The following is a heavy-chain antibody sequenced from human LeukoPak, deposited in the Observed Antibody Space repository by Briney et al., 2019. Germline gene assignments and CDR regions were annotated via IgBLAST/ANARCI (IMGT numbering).Heavy chain of an antibody. D-gene: IGHD2-15*01. CDR2: IYTSGST. CDR3: ARDSVAATPFDY. Sequence: SETLSLTCTVSGGSISSYYWSWIRQPGRKGLEWSGRIYTSGSTNYNPSLKSRVTMSVDTSKNQFSLKLSSVTAAYTAVYYCARDSVAATPFDYWGQGTLVTVSS. V-gene: IGHV4-4*07. J-gene: IGHJ4*02. CDR1: GGSISSYY.